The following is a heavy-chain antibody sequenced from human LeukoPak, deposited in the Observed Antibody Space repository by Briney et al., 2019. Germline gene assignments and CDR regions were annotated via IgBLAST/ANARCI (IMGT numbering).Heavy chain of an antibody. CDR1: GFSVSSNY. CDR3: AKVNGLRYFDWLLHPIDY. V-gene: IGHV3-53*01. J-gene: IGHJ4*02. Sequence: GGSLRLSCAVSGFSVSSNYVSWVRQAPGKGLEWVSALYSGGTTYYADSVKGRFTTSGDNSKNTLFLEMNSLRAEDTAVYYCAKVNGLRYFDWLLHPIDYWGQGTLVTVSS. D-gene: IGHD3-9*01. CDR2: LYSGGTT.